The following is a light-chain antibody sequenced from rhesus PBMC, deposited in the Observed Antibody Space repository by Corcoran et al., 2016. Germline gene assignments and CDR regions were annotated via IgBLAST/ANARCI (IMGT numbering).Light chain of an antibody. CDR3: QVWDIGTTHDV. V-gene: IGLV3-44*01. CDR2: NDG. CDR1: KLGSDP. J-gene: IGLJ6*01. Sequence: SYDLTQPPSVSVSPGQTARITCGGDKLGSDPVHWYQQNPPQAPVLVIFNDGERPSGIPERFSGSKPGNTATLTISGVEAGDEADYYCQVWDIGTTHDVFGSGTKLTVL.